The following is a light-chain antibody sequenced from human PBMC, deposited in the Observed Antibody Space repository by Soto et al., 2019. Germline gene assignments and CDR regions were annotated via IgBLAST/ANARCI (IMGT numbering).Light chain of an antibody. CDR1: SSDVGGYDY. CDR3: CSFAGGWV. V-gene: IGLV2-8*01. CDR2: EVT. J-gene: IGLJ3*02. Sequence: QSVLTQPPSASGSPGQSVTISCTGTSSDVGGYDYVSWYQQHPGKAPKLMIYEVTIRPSGVSDRFSGSKSGNTASLTVSGLQAEDEADYYCCSFAGGWVFGGGTQLTVL.